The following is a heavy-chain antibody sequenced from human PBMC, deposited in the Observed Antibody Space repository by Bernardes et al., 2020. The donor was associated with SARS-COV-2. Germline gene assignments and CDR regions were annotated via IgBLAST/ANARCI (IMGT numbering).Heavy chain of an antibody. CDR2: VAGDGGTI. V-gene: IGHV3-23*01. J-gene: IGHJ2*01. CDR1: GFTFSRHA. CDR3: ARDDVVGDSLWYFDL. D-gene: IGHD2-21*01. Sequence: GGSLRLSCVDSGFTFSRHAMAWVRQAPGTGLEVVSGVAGDGGTIFYADSVKGRFTISKDISKNIVYLQMNSLTADDTARYFCARDDVVGDSLWYFDLWGRGTKVTVSS.